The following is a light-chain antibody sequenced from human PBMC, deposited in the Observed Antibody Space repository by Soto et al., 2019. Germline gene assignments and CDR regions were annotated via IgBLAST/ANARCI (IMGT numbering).Light chain of an antibody. CDR3: QSYDGNLIGLL. Sequence: QSVLTQPPSVTGAPGQRVTISCTGSNSNIGAGYPVHWYQQFPGAAPKLLSYADTHRPSGVPDRFSGSKSGTSASLAITGLQAEDEADFYCQSYDGNLIGLLFGGGTQLTVL. CDR2: ADT. V-gene: IGLV1-40*01. J-gene: IGLJ2*01. CDR1: NSNIGAGYP.